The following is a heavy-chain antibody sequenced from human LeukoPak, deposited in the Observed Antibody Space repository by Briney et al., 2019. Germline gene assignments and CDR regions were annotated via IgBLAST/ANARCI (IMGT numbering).Heavy chain of an antibody. V-gene: IGHV3-23*01. CDR3: AKGPFGSPVYYFDY. J-gene: IGHJ4*02. CDR2: ISGSGGST. CDR1: GFTFSSYA. D-gene: IGHD3-10*01. Sequence: GGSLRLSCAASGFTFSSYAMTWVRQAPGKGLEWVSPISGSGGSTYYADSVKGRFTISRDNSKNTLYLQMNSLRAEDTAIHYCAKGPFGSPVYYFDYWGQGTLVTVSS.